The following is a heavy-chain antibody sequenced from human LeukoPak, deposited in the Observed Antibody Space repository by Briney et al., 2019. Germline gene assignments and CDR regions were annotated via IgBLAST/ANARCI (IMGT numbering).Heavy chain of an antibody. J-gene: IGHJ4*02. V-gene: IGHV4-59*12. Sequence: SETLSLTCTVSGTSITRTYWSWIRQPPGRGLESVGYVYDTGDTNYNPSLKGRVTMSLDTSKNQFSLTLSSVTAADTAVYYCARANYGDYELSLDYWGQGTLVTVSS. CDR3: ARANYGDYELSLDY. CDR1: GTSITRTY. CDR2: VYDTGDT. D-gene: IGHD4-17*01.